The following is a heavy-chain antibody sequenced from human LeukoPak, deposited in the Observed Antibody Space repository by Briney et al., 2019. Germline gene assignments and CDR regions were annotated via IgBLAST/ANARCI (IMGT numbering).Heavy chain of an antibody. Sequence: SETLSLTCTVSGGSISSYYWSWIRQPPGKGLEWIGYIYYSGSTNYNPSLKSRVSISVDTSKNQFSLKLSSVTAADTAVYYCAAATILGGRWFQHWGQGTLVTVSS. CDR1: GGSISSYY. CDR3: AAATILGGRWFQH. V-gene: IGHV4-59*01. D-gene: IGHD3-3*01. CDR2: IYYSGST. J-gene: IGHJ1*01.